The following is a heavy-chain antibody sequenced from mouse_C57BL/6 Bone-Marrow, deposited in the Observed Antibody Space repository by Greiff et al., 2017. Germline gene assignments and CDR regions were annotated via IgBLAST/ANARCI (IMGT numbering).Heavy chain of an antibody. Sequence: VQLKESGPGLVQPSQSLSITCTVSGFSLTSYGVHWVRQSPGKGLEWLGVIWSGGSTDYNAAFISRLSISKDNSKSQVFFKMNSLQADDTAIYYCARFYGSRYAMGYWGQGTSVTV. CDR1: GFSLTSYG. V-gene: IGHV2-2*01. CDR3: ARFYGSRYAMGY. CDR2: IWSGGST. J-gene: IGHJ4*01. D-gene: IGHD1-1*01.